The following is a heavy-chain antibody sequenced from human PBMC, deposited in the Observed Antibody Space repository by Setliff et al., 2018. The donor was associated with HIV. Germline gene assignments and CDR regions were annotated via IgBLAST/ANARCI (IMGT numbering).Heavy chain of an antibody. V-gene: IGHV3-48*02. Sequence: GSLRLSCEASGFTFSIYNMNWVRQAPGKGLEWVSYISTSGSTIYYADSVKGRFTISRDNGKKSPYLQMDSLRDEDTAVYYCAREKFENGDYEFVSTFDSWGQGTLVTVSS. CDR1: GFTFSIYN. D-gene: IGHD4-17*01. CDR3: AREKFENGDYEFVSTFDS. J-gene: IGHJ4*02. CDR2: ISTSGSTI.